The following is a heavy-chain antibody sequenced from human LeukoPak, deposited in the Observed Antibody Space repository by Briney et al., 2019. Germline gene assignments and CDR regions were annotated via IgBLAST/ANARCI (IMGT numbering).Heavy chain of an antibody. D-gene: IGHD3-10*01. V-gene: IGHV4-4*07. CDR2: IYTSGST. CDR3: AREAGDMVRGVIMYYYYYGMDV. CDR1: GGSISSYY. J-gene: IGHJ6*02. Sequence: SETLSLTCTVSGGSISSYYWSWIRQLAGKGLEWIGRIYTSGSTNYNPSLKSRVTMSVDTSKNQFSLKLSSVTAADTAVYYCAREAGDMVRGVIMYYYYYGMDVWGQGTTVTVSS.